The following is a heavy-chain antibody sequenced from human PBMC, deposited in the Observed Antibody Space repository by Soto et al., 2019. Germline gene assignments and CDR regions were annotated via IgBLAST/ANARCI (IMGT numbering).Heavy chain of an antibody. CDR2: INHSGST. Sequence: SETLSLTCAVYGGSFSGYYWSWIRQPPGKGLEWIGEINHSGSTNYNPSLKSRVTISVDTSKNQFSLKLSSVTAADTAVFYCARGELGVTTVCYYYGMDVWGQGTTVTVSS. D-gene: IGHD4-4*01. V-gene: IGHV4-34*01. CDR1: GGSFSGYY. CDR3: ARGELGVTTVCYYYGMDV. J-gene: IGHJ6*02.